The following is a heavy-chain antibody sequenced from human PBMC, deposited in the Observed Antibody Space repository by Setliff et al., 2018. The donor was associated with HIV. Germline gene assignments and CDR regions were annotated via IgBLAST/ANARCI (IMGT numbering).Heavy chain of an antibody. CDR3: AKDSSGWYAYYYYYGMDV. Sequence: GGSLRLSCAASGFTFSSYAMSWVRQAPGRGLEWVSAISATTGDTYYADSVKGRFTISRDNSKNTLYLQMNSLRAEDTAVYYCAKDSSGWYAYYYYYGMDVWGQGTTVTVSS. CDR1: GFTFSSYA. V-gene: IGHV3-23*01. CDR2: ISATTGDT. J-gene: IGHJ6*02. D-gene: IGHD6-19*01.